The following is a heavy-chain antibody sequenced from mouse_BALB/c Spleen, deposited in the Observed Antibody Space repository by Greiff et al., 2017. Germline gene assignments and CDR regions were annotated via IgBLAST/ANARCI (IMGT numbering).Heavy chain of an antibody. CDR1: GFTFSSYA. CDR3: ARSGTTVVATDY. J-gene: IGHJ2*01. V-gene: IGHV5-9-4*01. Sequence: EVKLMESGGGLVKPGGSLKLSCAASGFTFSSYAMSWVRQSPEKRLEWVAEISSGGSYTYYPDTVTGRFTISRDNAKNTLYLEMSSLRSEDTAMYYCARSGTTVVATDYWGQGTTLTVSS. CDR2: ISSGGSYT. D-gene: IGHD1-1*01.